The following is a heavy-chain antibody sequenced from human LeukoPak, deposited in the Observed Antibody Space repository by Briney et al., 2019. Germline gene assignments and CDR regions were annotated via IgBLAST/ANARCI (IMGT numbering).Heavy chain of an antibody. D-gene: IGHD4-11*01. CDR3: ARDSPPRSYSNYVPMTFDY. Sequence: PSETLSLTCTVSGGSISSSSYYWGWIRQPPGKGLEWIGSIYYSGSTYYNPSLKSRVTISVDTSKNQFSLKLSSVTAADTAVYYCARDSPPRSYSNYVPMTFDYWGQGTLVTVS. CDR2: IYYSGST. CDR1: GGSISSSSYY. J-gene: IGHJ4*02. V-gene: IGHV4-39*07.